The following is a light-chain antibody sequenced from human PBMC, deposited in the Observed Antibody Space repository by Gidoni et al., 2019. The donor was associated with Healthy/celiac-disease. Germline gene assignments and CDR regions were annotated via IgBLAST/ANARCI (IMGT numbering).Light chain of an antibody. CDR3: AAWDDSLKV. V-gene: IGLV1-44*01. Sequence: QSVLTQPTSASGTPGQRGTSPCSGISSNIGSNTVTWYQQLPGTAPKLLIYSNNQRPSGVPDRFSGSKSGTSASLAISGLQSEDEADYYCAAWDDSLKVFGTGTKVTVL. CDR2: SNN. CDR1: SSNIGSNT. J-gene: IGLJ1*01.